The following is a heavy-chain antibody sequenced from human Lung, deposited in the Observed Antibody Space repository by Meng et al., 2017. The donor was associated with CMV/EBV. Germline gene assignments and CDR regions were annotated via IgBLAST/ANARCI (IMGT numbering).Heavy chain of an antibody. D-gene: IGHD2-2*01. V-gene: IGHV3-33*06. CDR3: AKDMGYCSSTSCSDYYYYGMDV. CDR2: IWYDGSNK. CDR1: GFTFSSYG. J-gene: IGHJ6*02. Sequence: GESXKISCAASGFTFSSYGMHWVRQAPGKGLEWVAVIWYDGSNKYYADSVKGRFTISRDNSKNTLYLQMNSLRAEDTAVYYCAKDMGYCSSTSCSDYYYYGMDVWGQGTTVTVSS.